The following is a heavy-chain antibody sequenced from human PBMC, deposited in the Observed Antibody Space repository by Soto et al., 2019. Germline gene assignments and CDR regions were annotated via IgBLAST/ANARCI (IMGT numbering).Heavy chain of an antibody. D-gene: IGHD6-13*01. CDR3: AREGIAAVDTGMDV. CDR2: IYHSGST. CDR1: GGPISSGGYS. V-gene: IGHV4-30-2*01. J-gene: IGHJ6*02. Sequence: SETLSLTCAVSGGPISSGGYSWSWIRQPPGKGMEWIGYIYHSGSTYYKTSLKSRVTISVDSSNNQFSLKLSSVTAADTVVYYCAREGIAAVDTGMDVWGQGTTVTVSS.